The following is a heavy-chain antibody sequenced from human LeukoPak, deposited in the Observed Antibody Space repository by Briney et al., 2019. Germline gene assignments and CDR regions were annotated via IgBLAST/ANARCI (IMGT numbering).Heavy chain of an antibody. CDR1: GFTFSSYW. Sequence: GGSLRLSCAASGFTFSSYWMSWVRQAPGKGLEWVANIKQDGSEKYYVDSVKGRFTISRDNAKNSLYLQMNSLRAEDTAVYYCAGGQLWLLGAFDIWGQGTMVTVSS. CDR3: AGGQLWLLGAFDI. J-gene: IGHJ3*02. D-gene: IGHD5-18*01. V-gene: IGHV3-7*01. CDR2: IKQDGSEK.